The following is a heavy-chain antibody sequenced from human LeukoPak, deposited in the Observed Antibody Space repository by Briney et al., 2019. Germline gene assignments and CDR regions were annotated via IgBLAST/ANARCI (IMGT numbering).Heavy chain of an antibody. CDR1: GFTFSSYS. CDR3: ARGWPPNDYDSSGYGDY. D-gene: IGHD3-22*01. J-gene: IGHJ4*02. Sequence: GGSLRLSCAASGFTFSSYSVNWVRQAPGKGLEWVSSISSSSSYIYYADSVEGRFTISRDNAKNSLYLQMNSLRAEDTAVYYCARGWPPNDYDSSGYGDYWGQGTLVTVSS. CDR2: ISSSSSYI. V-gene: IGHV3-21*01.